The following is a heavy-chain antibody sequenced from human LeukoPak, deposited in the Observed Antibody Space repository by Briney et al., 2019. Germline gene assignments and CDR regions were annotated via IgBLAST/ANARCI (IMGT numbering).Heavy chain of an antibody. D-gene: IGHD1-7*01. J-gene: IGHJ3*02. Sequence: SETLSLTCTVSGGSISGYYWCWIRQPAGKGLEWIGRIYTSGSTHYNPSLKSRVTMSVDTSKNQFSLKLSSVTAADTAVYYCARIITGTTTAFDIWGQGTIVTVSS. V-gene: IGHV4-4*07. CDR1: GGSISGYY. CDR3: ARIITGTTTAFDI. CDR2: IYTSGST.